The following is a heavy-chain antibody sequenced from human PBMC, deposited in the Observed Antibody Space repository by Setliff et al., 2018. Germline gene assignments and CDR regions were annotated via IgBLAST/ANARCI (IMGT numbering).Heavy chain of an antibody. CDR2: IYPSNSNI. D-gene: IGHD5-12*01. V-gene: IGHV5-51*01. J-gene: IGHJ4*02. CDR1: GYSFTDYW. Sequence: GESLKISCKASGYSFTDYWIAWVRQMPGKGLEWMGIIYPSNSNIKYSPSFEAQITFSVDKSITTAYLQWSSLKASDTAIYYCARHRVGNSGYAIPILDFWGQGALVNVSS. CDR3: ARHRVGNSGYAIPILDF.